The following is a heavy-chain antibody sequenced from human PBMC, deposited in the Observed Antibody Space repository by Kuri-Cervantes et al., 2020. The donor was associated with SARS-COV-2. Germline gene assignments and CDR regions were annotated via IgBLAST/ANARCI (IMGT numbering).Heavy chain of an antibody. CDR2: INHSGST. V-gene: IGHV4-34*01. CDR1: GFTFSSYA. Sequence: ESLKISCAASGFTFSSYAMHWVRQAPGKGLEWIGEINHSGSTNYNPSLKSRVTVSVDTSKNQFSLKLSSVTAADTAVYYCARVSTYSSSWPDYWGQGTLVTVSS. J-gene: IGHJ4*02. CDR3: ARVSTYSSSWPDY. D-gene: IGHD6-13*01.